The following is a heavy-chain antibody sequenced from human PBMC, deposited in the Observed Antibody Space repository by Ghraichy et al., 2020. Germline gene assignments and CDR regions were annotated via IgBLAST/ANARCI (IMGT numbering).Heavy chain of an antibody. Sequence: VISYDGSNKYYADSVKGRFTISRDNSKNTLYLQMNSLRAEDTAVYYCARDRERGYSYGGALDY. CDR2: ISYDGSNK. D-gene: IGHD5-18*01. V-gene: IGHV3-30-3*01. CDR3: ARDRERGYSYGGALDY. J-gene: IGHJ4*01.